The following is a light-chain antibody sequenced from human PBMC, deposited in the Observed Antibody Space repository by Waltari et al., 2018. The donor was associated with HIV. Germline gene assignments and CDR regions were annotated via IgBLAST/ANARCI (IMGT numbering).Light chain of an antibody. CDR3: HQYYSSPHT. Sequence: DIVMTQSPDYLTVSLGERATIHCESSQTTLYSANKKSYVAWYQEKPGQPPKLLIYWASARESGFPDRFSGSGSGTHFTLSISSLQAEDVGIYYCHQYYSSPHTFGQGTNLEI. CDR1: QTTLYSANKKSY. CDR2: WAS. V-gene: IGKV4-1*01. J-gene: IGKJ2*01.